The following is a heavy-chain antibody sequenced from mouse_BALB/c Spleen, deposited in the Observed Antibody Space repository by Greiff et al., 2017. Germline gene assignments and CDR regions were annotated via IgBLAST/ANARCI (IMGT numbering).Heavy chain of an antibody. J-gene: IGHJ3*01. CDR1: GFTFSSYA. V-gene: IGHV5-6-5*01. CDR2: ISSGGST. Sequence: EVKLMESGGGLVKPGGSLKLSCAASGFTFSSYAMSWVRQTPEKRLEWVASISSGGSTYYPDSVKGRFTISRDNARNILYLQMSSLRSEDTAMYYCARVYGSSYVGFAYWGQGTLVTVSA. CDR3: ARVYGSSYVGFAY. D-gene: IGHD1-1*01.